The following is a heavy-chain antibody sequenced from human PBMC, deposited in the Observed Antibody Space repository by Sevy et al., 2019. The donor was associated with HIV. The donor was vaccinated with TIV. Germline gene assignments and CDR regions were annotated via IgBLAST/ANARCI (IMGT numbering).Heavy chain of an antibody. CDR2: ISYDGIIE. CDR1: GFTFNTHA. Sequence: GGSLRLSCAASGFTFNTHAMHWVRQAPGKGQEWVALISYDGIIEYYADSVKGRLTISRDNSKNTLSLQMNSLRVEDTAVYYCAREGGYTSAWSPGNHWGQGTLVTVSS. CDR3: AREGGYTSAWSPGNH. V-gene: IGHV3-30*04. J-gene: IGHJ4*02. D-gene: IGHD6-19*01.